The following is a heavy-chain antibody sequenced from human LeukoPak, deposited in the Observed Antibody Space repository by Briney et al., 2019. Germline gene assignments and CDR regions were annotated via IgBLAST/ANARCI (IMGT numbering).Heavy chain of an antibody. J-gene: IGHJ4*02. CDR2: ISVASNT. D-gene: IGHD3-3*01. CDR1: RLAFSSYA. Sequence: GGSLRLSCAASRLAFSSYAMSWVRQAPGKGLEWVSTISVASNTFYADSVKGRFTISGDNSRNTVYLQMTSLTADDTAVYYCADYGVSGVRNNFYWGQGTLVTVSS. V-gene: IGHV3-23*01. CDR3: ADYGVSGVRNNFY.